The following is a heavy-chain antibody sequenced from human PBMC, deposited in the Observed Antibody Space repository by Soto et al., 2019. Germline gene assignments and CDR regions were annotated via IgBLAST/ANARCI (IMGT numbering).Heavy chain of an antibody. V-gene: IGHV4-4*02. CDR1: GGSISSSNW. J-gene: IGHJ3*02. CDR3: ASQHSYGQRGHAFDI. CDR2: IYHSGST. D-gene: IGHD5-18*01. Sequence: QVQLQESGPGLVKPSGTLSLTCAVSGGSISSSNWWSWVRQPPGKGLEWIGEIYHSGSTNYNPSRKSRVTISVDKSKNHFSLKLSSVTAADTAVYYCASQHSYGQRGHAFDIWGQGTMVTVSS.